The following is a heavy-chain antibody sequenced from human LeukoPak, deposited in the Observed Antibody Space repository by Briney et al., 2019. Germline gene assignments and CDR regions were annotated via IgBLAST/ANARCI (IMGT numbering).Heavy chain of an antibody. CDR3: AIASGGRGGLDS. J-gene: IGHJ4*02. V-gene: IGHV3-7*03. CDR1: GFTFSNYW. Sequence: GGSLRLSCVASGFTFSNYWMSWVRQAPGKGLEWVANINQAGSEEYYVDSVEGRFTISRDNVKNSLYLQLNSLRAEDTAVYYCAIASGGRGGLDSWGQGTLVTVSS. D-gene: IGHD2-21*01. CDR2: INQAGSEE.